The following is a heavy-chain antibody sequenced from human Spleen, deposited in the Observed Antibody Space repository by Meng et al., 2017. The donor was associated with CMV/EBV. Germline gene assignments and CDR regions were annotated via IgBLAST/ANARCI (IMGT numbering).Heavy chain of an antibody. J-gene: IGHJ3*02. CDR1: GFTVSSDD. CDR3: ARAKYRLLFVGAFDI. D-gene: IGHD2-2*01. CDR2: IYSGGST. V-gene: IGHV3-66*02. Sequence: GGSLRLSCAASGFTVSSDDMSWVRQAPGKGLEWVSVIYSGGSTYYAYSVKGRFTISRDTSKNTLYLQINSLRAEDTAVYYCARAKYRLLFVGAFDIWGQGTMVTVSS.